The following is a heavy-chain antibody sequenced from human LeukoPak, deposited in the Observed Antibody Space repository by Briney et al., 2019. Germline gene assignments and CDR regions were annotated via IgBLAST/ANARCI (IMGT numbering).Heavy chain of an antibody. CDR2: ISAYNGNT. CDR3: ARTVTTVTTCAFDI. Sequence: ASVKVSCKASGYTFTSYGISWVRQAPGQGLEWMGWISAYNGNTNYAHKLQGRVTMTTDTSTSTAYMELRSLRSDDTAVYYCARTVTTVTTCAFDIWGQGTMVTVSS. D-gene: IGHD4-17*01. V-gene: IGHV1-18*01. J-gene: IGHJ3*02. CDR1: GYTFTSYG.